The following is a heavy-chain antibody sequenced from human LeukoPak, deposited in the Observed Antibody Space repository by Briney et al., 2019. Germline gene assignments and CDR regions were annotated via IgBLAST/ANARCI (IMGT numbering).Heavy chain of an antibody. Sequence: SETLSLTCTVSGGSISSYYWSWIRQPPGKGLEWIGDIYYSGSTNYNPSLKSRVTISVDTSKNQFSLKLSSVTAADTAVYYCASAQPYDAFAIWGQGTMVTVSS. J-gene: IGHJ3*02. D-gene: IGHD2-2*01. CDR2: IYYSGST. CDR1: GGSISSYY. V-gene: IGHV4-59*01. CDR3: ASAQPYDAFAI.